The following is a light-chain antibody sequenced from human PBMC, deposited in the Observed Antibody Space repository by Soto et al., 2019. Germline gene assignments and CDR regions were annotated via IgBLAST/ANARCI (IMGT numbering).Light chain of an antibody. CDR1: QTISSW. J-gene: IGKJ1*01. CDR3: QQYNSYSPT. Sequence: DIQMTQSPSTLSGSVGDRVTITCRASQTISSWLAWYQQKPGKAPKLLIYKASSLESGVPSRFSGSGSGTEFTLTISSLQPDDFATYYCQQYNSYSPTFGQGTKVAI. CDR2: KAS. V-gene: IGKV1-5*03.